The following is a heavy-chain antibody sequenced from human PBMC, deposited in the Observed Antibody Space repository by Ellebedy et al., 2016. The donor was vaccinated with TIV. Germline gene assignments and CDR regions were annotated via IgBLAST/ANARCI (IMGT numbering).Heavy chain of an antibody. CDR3: ARDKVYYDSSGYYYYFDY. V-gene: IGHV3-30-3*01. J-gene: IGHJ4*02. CDR1: GFTFSSYA. Sequence: GESLKISXAASGFTFSSYAMHWVRQAPGKGLEWVAVISYDGSNKYYADSVKGRFTISRDNSKNTLYLQMNSLRAEDTAVYYCARDKVYYDSSGYYYYFDYWGQGTLVTVSS. D-gene: IGHD3-22*01. CDR2: ISYDGSNK.